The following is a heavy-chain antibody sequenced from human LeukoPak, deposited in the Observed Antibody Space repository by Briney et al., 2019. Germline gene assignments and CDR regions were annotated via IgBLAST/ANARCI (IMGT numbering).Heavy chain of an antibody. J-gene: IGHJ5*02. V-gene: IGHV1-2*02. Sequence: GASVKVSCKASGYTFTGYYMHWVRQAPGQGLEWMGWINPNSGGTNYAQKFQGRVTMTRDTSISTAYMELSRLRPDDTAVYYCARVLAAAGNNWFDPWGQGTLVTVSS. CDR1: GYTFTGYY. CDR3: ARVLAAAGNNWFDP. D-gene: IGHD6-13*01. CDR2: INPNSGGT.